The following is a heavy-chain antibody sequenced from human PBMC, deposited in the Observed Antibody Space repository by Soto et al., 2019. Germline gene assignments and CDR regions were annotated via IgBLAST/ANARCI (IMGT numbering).Heavy chain of an antibody. CDR3: AQALGYCKSGVTCSYFDD. V-gene: IGHV3-23*01. D-gene: IGHD2-8*01. CDR1: GFTFSSYA. Sequence: EVQLLESGGGLVQPGGSLRLSCAASGFTFSSYAMSWVRQAPGKGLEWVTAITGSGGATYYADSVRGRFTITRDNSQSTLSLQLNSLRAEDTAVFYCAQALGYCKSGVTCSYFDDWGQGTLVTVSS. CDR2: ITGSGGAT. J-gene: IGHJ4*02.